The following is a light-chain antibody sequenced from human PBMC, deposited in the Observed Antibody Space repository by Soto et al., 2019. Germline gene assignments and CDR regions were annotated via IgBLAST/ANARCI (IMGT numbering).Light chain of an antibody. CDR3: SSYTSSSTL. V-gene: IGLV2-14*01. Sequence: QTVLTQPASVSGSPGQSITISCTGTSSDVGGYNYGSWYQQHPGKAHKLMIYAVTDRPSGVSSRFSGPKSGNTASLTISGLQAEDEADYYCSSYTSSSTLFGTGT. CDR1: SSDVGGYNY. J-gene: IGLJ1*01. CDR2: AVT.